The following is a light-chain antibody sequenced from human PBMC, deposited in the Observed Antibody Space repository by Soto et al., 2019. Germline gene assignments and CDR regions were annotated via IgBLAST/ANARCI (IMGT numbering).Light chain of an antibody. Sequence: QSVLTQPPSASGTPGQRGTISCSGSSSNIGSNYVYWYQQLPGTAPTLLIYTNNQRPSGIPDRFSGSKSGTSASLAISGLRSEDEADYYCAAWDDSLSGFYAFGTGTKVTV. CDR3: AAWDDSLSGFYA. CDR1: SSNIGSNY. CDR2: TNN. J-gene: IGLJ1*01. V-gene: IGLV1-47*01.